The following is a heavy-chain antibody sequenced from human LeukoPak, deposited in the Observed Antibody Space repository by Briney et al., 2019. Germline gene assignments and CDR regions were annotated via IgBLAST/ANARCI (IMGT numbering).Heavy chain of an antibody. V-gene: IGHV3-30-3*01. D-gene: IGHD1-26*01. CDR3: AREGEPRPMDV. Sequence: GGSLRLSCAASGFTFSSYAMHWVRQAPGKGLEWVAVISYDGSNKYYADSVKGRFTISRDNSKNTLYLQMNSLRAEDTAVYYCAREGEPRPMDVWGKGTTVTVSS. CDR2: ISYDGSNK. CDR1: GFTFSSYA. J-gene: IGHJ6*04.